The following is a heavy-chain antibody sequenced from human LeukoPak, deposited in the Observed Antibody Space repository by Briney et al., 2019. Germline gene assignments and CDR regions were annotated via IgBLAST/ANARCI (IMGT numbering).Heavy chain of an antibody. V-gene: IGHV4-39*01. CDR2: IYYTGTT. D-gene: IGHD3-3*01. CDR3: ASLRFLEWLWDY. CDR1: GGSISSSSHY. J-gene: IGHJ4*02. Sequence: SETLSLTGTVSGGSISSSSHYWRWIRQPPGKGGEWIGSIYYTGTTYYNQALKSRVTITADTSKNQFSLKLSSLTAADTAVYYCASLRFLEWLWDYWGKGTLVT.